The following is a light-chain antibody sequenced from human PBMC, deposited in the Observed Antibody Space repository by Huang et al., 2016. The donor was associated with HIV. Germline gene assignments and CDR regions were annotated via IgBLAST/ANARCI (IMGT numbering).Light chain of an antibody. V-gene: IGKV3-15*01. CDR3: QQYNNWPPLT. Sequence: EIVMTQSPATLSVSPGERATLSCRASQSVSTNLAWYMQKAGQAPRLLMYGTSTRATGVPARFSGSGSGTEFTLTISSLQSEDFAVYYCQQYNNWPPLTFGGGTRVEIK. J-gene: IGKJ4*01. CDR1: QSVSTN. CDR2: GTS.